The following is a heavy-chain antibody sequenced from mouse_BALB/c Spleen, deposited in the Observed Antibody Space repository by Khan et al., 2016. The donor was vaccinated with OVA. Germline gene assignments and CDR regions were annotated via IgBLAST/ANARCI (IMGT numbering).Heavy chain of an antibody. J-gene: IGHJ3*01. V-gene: IGHV1-85*01. CDR3: ARGGYGGFAY. Sequence: QVQLQQSGAELVKPGASVKLSCKAFGYTFTSYDINWVRQRPEQGLEWIGWMFPGDGSTKYNENFKGKATLTTDKSSSTAYMQLSRLTSEDSGAYFGARGGYGGFAYWGQGTLVTVSA. D-gene: IGHD2-14*01. CDR1: GYTFTSYD. CDR2: MFPGDGST.